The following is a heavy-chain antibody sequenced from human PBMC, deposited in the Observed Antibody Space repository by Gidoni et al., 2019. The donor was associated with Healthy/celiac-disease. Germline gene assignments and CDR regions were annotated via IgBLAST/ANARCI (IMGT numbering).Heavy chain of an antibody. Sequence: EVQLLESGGGLVQPGGSLRLSCAASGFPFSSYAMSWVRQAPGKGLEWVSAISGSGGSTYYADSVKGRFTISRDNSKNTLYLQMNSLRAEDTAVYYCAKDLLINYYDSSGYYPPLLSFDYWGQGTLVTVSS. CDR3: AKDLLINYYDSSGYYPPLLSFDY. J-gene: IGHJ4*02. CDR2: ISGSGGST. CDR1: GFPFSSYA. V-gene: IGHV3-23*01. D-gene: IGHD3-22*01.